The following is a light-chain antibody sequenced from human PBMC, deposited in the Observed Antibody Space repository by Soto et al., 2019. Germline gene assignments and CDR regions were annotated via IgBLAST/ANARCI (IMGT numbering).Light chain of an antibody. CDR1: QSVDIN. CDR3: QQYHNSYT. Sequence: EIVMTQSPATLSVSPGERVTLSCRASQSVDINLAWFQQKPGQAPRLLIYGASTRATGIPARFSGSGSGTEFTLTISRLQSEDVAVYYCQQYHNSYTFGQGTELEIK. CDR2: GAS. J-gene: IGKJ2*01. V-gene: IGKV3-15*01.